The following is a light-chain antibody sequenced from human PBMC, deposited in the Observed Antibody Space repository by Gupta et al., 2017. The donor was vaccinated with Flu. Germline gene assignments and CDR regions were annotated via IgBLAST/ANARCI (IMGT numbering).Light chain of an antibody. Sequence: ELVLTQSPDLQFVTLKERVTITCRASQSIGRSLHGYQQKPDQPPKLVIKYASQSFSGVPSRFSGSGSGTDFTLTINGLEVEDAAIYYCHQSDTFPYSFGQGTKLEIK. CDR1: QSIGRS. CDR2: YAS. CDR3: HQSDTFPYS. J-gene: IGKJ2*03. V-gene: IGKV6-21*01.